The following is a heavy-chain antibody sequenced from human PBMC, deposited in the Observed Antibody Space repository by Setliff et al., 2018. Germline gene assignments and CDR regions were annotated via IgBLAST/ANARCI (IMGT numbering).Heavy chain of an antibody. CDR3: ARAGFELGQYNWFDP. CDR1: GDSISSGIYH. Sequence: SETLSLTCTVSGDSISSGIYHWSWIRQSAGKGLEWIGRIYVSTGSTNYSPSLKRRVSIAVDRSKNQFSLNLTSVTAADTAVYYCARAGFELGQYNWFDPWGQGTLVTVSS. CDR2: IYVSTGST. J-gene: IGHJ5*02. V-gene: IGHV4-61*02. D-gene: IGHD3-3*02.